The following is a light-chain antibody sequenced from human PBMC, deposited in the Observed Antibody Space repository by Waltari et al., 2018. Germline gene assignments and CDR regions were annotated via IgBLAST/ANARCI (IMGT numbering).Light chain of an antibody. Sequence: QSALTQPASVSGSPGQSITISCTGTSSDVGTYNFSSWYQQNPGKAPKLLIYEGNKLPSWVLIRFSGSRAGNTAYLAIGGRQSEDVADDYCDSYAGSGTWVFGGGTELTV. CDR1: SSDVGTYNF. V-gene: IGLV2-23*01. CDR3: DSYAGSGTWV. J-gene: IGLJ3*02. CDR2: EGN.